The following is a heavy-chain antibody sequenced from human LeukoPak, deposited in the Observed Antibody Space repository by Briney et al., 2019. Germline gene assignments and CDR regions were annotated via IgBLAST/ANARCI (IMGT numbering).Heavy chain of an antibody. J-gene: IGHJ4*02. CDR2: IFYSGES. CDR3: ARLGDVEVNGGTLDY. CDR1: GGSISGNYY. D-gene: IGHD3-16*01. Sequence: SETLSLTCTVSGGSISGNYYWGWIRQPPGTGLEWIASIFYSGESNKSPSLKNRVTVSVDTSKNQFFLKLTPVTVADTAVYFCARLGDVEVNGGTLDYWGRGTLVTVSS. V-gene: IGHV4-39*01.